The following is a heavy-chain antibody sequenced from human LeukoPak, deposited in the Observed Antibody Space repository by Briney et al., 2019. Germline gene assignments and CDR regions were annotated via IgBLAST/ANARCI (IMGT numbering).Heavy chain of an antibody. CDR1: GYTFTSYG. V-gene: IGHV1-18*01. J-gene: IGHJ4*02. CDR3: ARDDSGWYFDY. D-gene: IGHD6-25*01. CDR2: ISGYNGIT. Sequence: ASVKVSCKTSGYTFTSYGLSWVRQAPGQGLEWMGWISGYNGITEYPQKFRGRVTVTTDTSTSTAYMELRSLRSDDTAVYYCARDDSGWYFDYCGQGTLVIVSS.